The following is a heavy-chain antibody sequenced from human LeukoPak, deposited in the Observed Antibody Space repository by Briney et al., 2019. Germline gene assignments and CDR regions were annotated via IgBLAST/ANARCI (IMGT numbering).Heavy chain of an antibody. CDR2: ISGSGGTT. V-gene: IGHV3-23*01. J-gene: IGHJ4*02. Sequence: GGSLRLSCAASGFTFSSYVMSWVRQGPGKGLEWVSVISGSGGTTYYADSVKGRFTISRDNSKNTLYLQMNSLRADDTAVYYCAKSMGLGTSSSLGYWGQGTLVTVSP. CDR1: GFTFSSYV. CDR3: AKSMGLGTSSSLGY. D-gene: IGHD6-13*01.